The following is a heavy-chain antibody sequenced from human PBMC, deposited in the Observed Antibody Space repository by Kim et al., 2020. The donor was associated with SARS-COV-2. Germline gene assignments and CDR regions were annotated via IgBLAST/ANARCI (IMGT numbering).Heavy chain of an antibody. CDR3: AREYPKITYYDFWSGYRPTGYYGMDV. Sequence: GGSLRLSCAASGFTVSSNYMSWVRQAPGKGLEWVSVIYSGGSTYYADSVKGRFTISRDNSKNTLYLQMNSLRAEDTAVYYCAREYPKITYYDFWSGYRPTGYYGMDVWGQGTTVTVSS. V-gene: IGHV3-66*01. CDR2: IYSGGST. J-gene: IGHJ6*02. CDR1: GFTVSSNY. D-gene: IGHD3-3*01.